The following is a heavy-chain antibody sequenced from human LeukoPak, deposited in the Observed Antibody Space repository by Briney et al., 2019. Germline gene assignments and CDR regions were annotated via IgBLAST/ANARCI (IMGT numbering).Heavy chain of an antibody. CDR3: ARGIVVVPAAIRRWWFDP. J-gene: IGHJ5*02. V-gene: IGHV4-59*01. CDR1: GGSISSYY. CDR2: IYYSGST. D-gene: IGHD2-2*02. Sequence: PSETLSHTCTVSGGSISSYYWSWIRQPPGKGLEWIGYIYYSGSTNYNPSLKSRVTISVDTSKNQFSLKLSSVTAADTAVYYCARGIVVVPAAIRRWWFDPWGQGTLVTVSS.